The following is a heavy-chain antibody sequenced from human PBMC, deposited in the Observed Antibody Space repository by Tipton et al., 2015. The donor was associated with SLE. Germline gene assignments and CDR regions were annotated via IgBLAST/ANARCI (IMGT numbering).Heavy chain of an antibody. CDR3: ARARVPYSSSAFRH. J-gene: IGHJ1*01. D-gene: IGHD6-13*01. V-gene: IGHV4-34*01. CDR1: GGSFSGYY. CDR2: INHSGST. Sequence: TLSLTCAVYGGSFSGYYWSWIRQPPGKGLEWIGEINHSGSTYYNPSLKSRVTISVDTSKNQFSLKLSSVTAADTAVYYCARARVPYSSSAFRHWGQGTLVTVSS.